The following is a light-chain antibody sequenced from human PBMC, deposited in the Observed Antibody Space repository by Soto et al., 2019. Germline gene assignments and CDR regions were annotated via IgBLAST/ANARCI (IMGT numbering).Light chain of an antibody. CDR1: SSNLGAPYD. J-gene: IGLJ1*01. V-gene: IGLV1-40*01. Sequence: QSVLTQPPSVSGAPGQTVIISCSGSSSNLGAPYDVNWFRQLPGTVPRLLIYGNNNRPSGVPDRFSGSKSGTSASLAITGLQAEDEADYYCQSYDSSLSGYVFVTGTKLTVL. CDR3: QSYDSSLSGYV. CDR2: GNN.